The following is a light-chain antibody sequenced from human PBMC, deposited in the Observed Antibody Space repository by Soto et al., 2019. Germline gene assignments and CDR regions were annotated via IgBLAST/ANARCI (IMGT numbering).Light chain of an antibody. Sequence: DIQMTQSPSTLSASVGDRVTITCRAGQSISVWLAWYQQKAGKAPNLLIYKAPRLESGVPSRFSGSGSETEFTLTISGLQPGDSATYYCQHYNSYSEAFGQGTKVDIK. CDR3: QHYNSYSEA. V-gene: IGKV1-5*03. CDR1: QSISVW. J-gene: IGKJ1*01. CDR2: KAP.